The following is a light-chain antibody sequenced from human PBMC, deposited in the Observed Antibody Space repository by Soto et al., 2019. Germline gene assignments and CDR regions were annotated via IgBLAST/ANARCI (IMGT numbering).Light chain of an antibody. Sequence: DIQMPQSPSALSASVGDRVSITCRASQSISSWLAWYQQKPGKAPKLLIYDASSLESGVPSRFSGSGSGTELTITISSLQPDDFETYYCQQYNSYSQTFGQGTKVDIK. CDR2: DAS. CDR1: QSISSW. J-gene: IGKJ1*01. V-gene: IGKV1-5*01. CDR3: QQYNSYSQT.